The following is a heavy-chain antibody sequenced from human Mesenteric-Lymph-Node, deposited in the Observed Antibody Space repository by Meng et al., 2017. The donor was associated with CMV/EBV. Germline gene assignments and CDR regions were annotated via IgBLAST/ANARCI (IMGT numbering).Heavy chain of an antibody. Sequence: GESLKISCAASGFTFSSYSMNWVRQAPGKRLEWVSSISSSSSYIYYADSVKGRFTISRDNAKNSLYLQMNSLRAEDTAVYYCARVIVGELGAFDIWGQGTMVTVSS. CDR1: GFTFSSYS. CDR2: ISSSSSYI. J-gene: IGHJ3*02. CDR3: ARVIVGELGAFDI. D-gene: IGHD3-22*01. V-gene: IGHV3-21*01.